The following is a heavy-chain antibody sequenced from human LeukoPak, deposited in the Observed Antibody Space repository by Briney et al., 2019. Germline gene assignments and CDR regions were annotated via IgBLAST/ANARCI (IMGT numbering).Heavy chain of an antibody. CDR2: IYHSGST. V-gene: IGHV4-30-2*01. CDR1: GGSISSGGYS. J-gene: IGHJ5*02. Sequence: SETLSLTCAVSGGSISSGGYSWRWIRQPPGKGLEWIGYIYHSGSTYYNPSLKSRVTISVDRSKNQLSLKLSSVTAADTAVYYCARGEMVRGVINPWGQGTLVTVSS. CDR3: ARGEMVRGVINP. D-gene: IGHD3-10*01.